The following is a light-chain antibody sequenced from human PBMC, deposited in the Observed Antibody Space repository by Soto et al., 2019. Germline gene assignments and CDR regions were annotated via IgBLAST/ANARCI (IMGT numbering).Light chain of an antibody. CDR1: QSVSNSD. CDR2: ATS. CDR3: QQYGRT. V-gene: IGKV3-20*01. Sequence: EIVLTQSPGTLSLSPGERATLSCRASQSVSNSDLAWYQQKPVQAPRLLIYATSSRATGIPDRFSGSGSGTDFTLTISRLEPEDFAVYYCQQYGRTFGQGTKVDI. J-gene: IGKJ1*01.